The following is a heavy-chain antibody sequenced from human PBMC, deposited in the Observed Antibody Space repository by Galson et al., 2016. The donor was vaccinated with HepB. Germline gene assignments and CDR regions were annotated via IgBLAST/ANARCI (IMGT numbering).Heavy chain of an antibody. D-gene: IGHD2/OR15-2a*01. J-gene: IGHJ5*02. CDR3: TRGEYLLGWLDP. V-gene: IGHV1-2*06. CDR2: INPNSGGT. Sequence: WVRQAPGQGLEWMGRINPNSGGTNYAQKFQGRVTMTRDTSISTAYMELSRLRSDDTAVYYCTRGEYLLGWLDPWGQGTLVTVSS.